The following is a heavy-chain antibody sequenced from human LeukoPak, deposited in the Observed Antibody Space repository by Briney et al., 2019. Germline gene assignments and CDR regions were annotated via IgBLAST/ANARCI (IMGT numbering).Heavy chain of an antibody. CDR3: AKDIGYYDSSGYYVGYFDY. Sequence: GGSLRLSCAASGFTFDDCAMHWVRQAPGKGLEWVSGISWNSGSIGYADSVKGRFTISRDNAKNSLYLQMNSLRAEDTALYYCAKDIGYYDSSGYYVGYFDYWGQGTLVTVSS. D-gene: IGHD3-22*01. CDR2: ISWNSGSI. CDR1: GFTFDDCA. V-gene: IGHV3-9*01. J-gene: IGHJ4*02.